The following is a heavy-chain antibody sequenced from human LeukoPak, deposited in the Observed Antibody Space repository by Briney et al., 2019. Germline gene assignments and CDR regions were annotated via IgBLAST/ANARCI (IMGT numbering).Heavy chain of an antibody. CDR1: GFIFRRNG. J-gene: IGHJ4*01. D-gene: IGHD6-19*01. Sequence: GGSLRLSCAASGFIFRRNGMHWVRQVPGKGLEWVALIWYDGSKTYYADSVKGRFTISRDNAKNSLYLQMNSLRAEDTAVYYCARGGLAVAGPARLDYWGQEPWSPSPQ. V-gene: IGHV3-33*01. CDR2: IWYDGSKT. CDR3: ARGGLAVAGPARLDY.